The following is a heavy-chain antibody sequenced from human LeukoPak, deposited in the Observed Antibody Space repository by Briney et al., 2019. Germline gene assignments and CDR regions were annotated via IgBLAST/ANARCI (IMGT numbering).Heavy chain of an antibody. J-gene: IGHJ1*01. CDR2: IIPILGIA. V-gene: IGHV1-69*04. CDR3: ARGDYYDSSGYYSPAEYFQH. Sequence: SVKVSCTASGYTFTSYGISWVRQAPGQGLEWMGRIIPILGIANYAQKFQGRVTITADKSTSTAYMELSSLRSEDTAVYYCARGDYYDSSGYYSPAEYFQHWGQGTLVTVSS. CDR1: GYTFTSYG. D-gene: IGHD3-22*01.